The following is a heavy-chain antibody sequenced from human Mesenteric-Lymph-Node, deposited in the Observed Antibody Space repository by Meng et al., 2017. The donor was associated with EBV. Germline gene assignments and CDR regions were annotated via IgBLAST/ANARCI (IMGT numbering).Heavy chain of an antibody. D-gene: IGHD3-10*01. CDR2: IFSSGST. V-gene: IGHV4-61*03. CDR3: ARGYGSGSYRYFDY. CDR1: GGSVNSGSYY. J-gene: IGHJ4*02. Sequence: VQRQESGPGLVKPSETLSLTCPVSGGSVNSGSYYWSWIRQPPGKGLQWIGYIFSSGSTNYNPSFKSRVTISVDMSKNHFSLRLTSVTPADTAVYYCARGYGSGSYRYFDYWGQGTLVTVSS.